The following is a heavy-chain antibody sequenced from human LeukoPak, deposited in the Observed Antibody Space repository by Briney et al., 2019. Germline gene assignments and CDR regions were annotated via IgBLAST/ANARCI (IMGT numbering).Heavy chain of an antibody. CDR1: GFTFSSYA. Sequence: PGGSLRLSCAASGFTFSSYAMHWVRQAPGKGLEWVAVISYDGSNKYYADSVKGRFTISRDNAKNSLYLQMNSLRAEDTAVYYCARDPLITYYYDSSGNHADWFDPWGQGTLVTVSS. J-gene: IGHJ5*02. D-gene: IGHD3-22*01. CDR3: ARDPLITYYYDSSGNHADWFDP. V-gene: IGHV3-30*04. CDR2: ISYDGSNK.